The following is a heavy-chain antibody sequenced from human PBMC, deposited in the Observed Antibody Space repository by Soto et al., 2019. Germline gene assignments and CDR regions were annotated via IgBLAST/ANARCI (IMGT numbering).Heavy chain of an antibody. J-gene: IGHJ4*02. CDR3: ARAPNCDSSGCYSYFDL. Sequence: PGGSLRLSCAASGFTFSSYWMHWVRQAPGKGLVWVSRINSDGTTTTYADSVKGRFTISRDNAKNTLYLQVNSLRADDTAVYYCARAPNCDSSGCYSYFDLWGQGALVTVSS. D-gene: IGHD3-22*01. V-gene: IGHV3-74*01. CDR2: INSDGTTT. CDR1: GFTFSSYW.